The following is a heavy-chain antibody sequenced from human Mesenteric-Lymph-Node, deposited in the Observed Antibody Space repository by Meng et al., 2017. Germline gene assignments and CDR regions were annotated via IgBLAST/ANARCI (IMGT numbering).Heavy chain of an antibody. J-gene: IGHJ4*02. V-gene: IGHV3-23*01. CDR2: ISGSGGST. CDR3: AKACGGSCRYFDY. D-gene: IGHD2-15*01. CDR1: GFTFSSYA. Sequence: GESLKISCAASGFTFSSYAMSWVRQAPGKGLEWVSAISGSGGSTYYADSVKGRFTISRDDSKSTLYLQMTSLRAEDTAVYYCAKACGGSCRYFDYWGQGALVTVSS.